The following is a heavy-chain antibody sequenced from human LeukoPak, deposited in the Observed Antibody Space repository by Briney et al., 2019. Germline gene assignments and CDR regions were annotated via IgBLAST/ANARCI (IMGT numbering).Heavy chain of an antibody. CDR3: ARDSILWFGESNYYYYGMDV. V-gene: IGHV3-48*03. D-gene: IGHD3-10*01. J-gene: IGHJ6*04. CDR1: GFTFSSYE. Sequence: GGSLRLSCAASGFTFSSYEMNWVRQAPGKGLEWVSYISSSGSTIYYADSVKGRFTISRDNAKNSLYLQMNSLRAEDTAVYHCARDSILWFGESNYYYYGMDVWGKGTTVTVSS. CDR2: ISSSGSTI.